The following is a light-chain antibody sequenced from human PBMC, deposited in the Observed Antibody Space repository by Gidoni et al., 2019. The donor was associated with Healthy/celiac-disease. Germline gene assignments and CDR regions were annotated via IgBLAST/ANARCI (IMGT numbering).Light chain of an antibody. CDR3: QQYNSYSWT. V-gene: IGKV1-5*03. CDR1: QSISSW. J-gene: IGKJ1*01. CDR2: KAS. Sequence: DIFMTQSPSTLSASVGDRVTITCRASQSISSWLAWYQQKPGKAPKLLIYKASSLESGVPSRFSGSGSGTEFTLTISSLQPDDFATYYCQQYNSYSWTFXQXTKVEIK.